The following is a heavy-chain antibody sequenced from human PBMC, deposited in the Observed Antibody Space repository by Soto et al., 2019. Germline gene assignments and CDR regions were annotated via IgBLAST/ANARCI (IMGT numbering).Heavy chain of an antibody. J-gene: IGHJ4*02. CDR1: GFTFSSYA. CDR3: ARGGHIAVVTASFDY. V-gene: IGHV1-46*03. D-gene: IGHD2-21*02. Sequence: ASLKVSCNSSGFTFSSYAISWVRHSPGQGLEWMGIIHPSGGGSTYAQKFLGRVTMTRDTSTSTVFMELSSLRSADTAVYYCARGGHIAVVTASFDYWGQGTLVTVSS. CDR2: IHPSGGGS.